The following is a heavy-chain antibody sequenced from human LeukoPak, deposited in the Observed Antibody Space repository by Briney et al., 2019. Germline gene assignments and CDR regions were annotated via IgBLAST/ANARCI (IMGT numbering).Heavy chain of an antibody. CDR2: IYYSGST. J-gene: IGHJ4*02. D-gene: IGHD3-10*01. CDR3: ARGHMVRGVMTYDY. Sequence: PSETLSLTCTVSGGSISSYYWSWIRQPPGKGLEWIGYIYYSGSTNYNPSLKSRVTISVDTSKNQFSLKLSSVTAADPAVYYCARGHMVRGVMTYDYWGQGTLVTVSS. V-gene: IGHV4-59*01. CDR1: GGSISSYY.